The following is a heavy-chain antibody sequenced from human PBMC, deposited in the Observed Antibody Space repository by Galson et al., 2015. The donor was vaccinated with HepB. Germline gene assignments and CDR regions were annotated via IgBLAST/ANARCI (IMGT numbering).Heavy chain of an antibody. Sequence: PALVKPTQTLTLTCTISGFSFSTSGVGVGWIRQPPGKALEWLALIYWNDDKRYSPSLKSRLTLTKDTSKKQVLLTMTNMDPVDTATYYCAHRNIATVVTGGDYFDYWGQGTLVTVSS. CDR1: GFSFSTSGVG. D-gene: IGHD6-13*01. CDR2: IYWNDDK. J-gene: IGHJ4*02. V-gene: IGHV2-5*01. CDR3: AHRNIATVVTGGDYFDY.